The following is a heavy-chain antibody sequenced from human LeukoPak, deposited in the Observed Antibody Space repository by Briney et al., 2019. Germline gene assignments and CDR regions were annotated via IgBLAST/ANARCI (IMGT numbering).Heavy chain of an antibody. D-gene: IGHD6-13*01. Sequence: ASVKDSCKASGYTFTGYYMHWVRQAPGQGLEWMGWINPNSGGTNYAKKFQGRVTVTRDTSISTAYMELSRLRSDDTAVYYCARGYPLSTTAAGTYFQHWGQGTLVTVSS. J-gene: IGHJ1*01. CDR1: GYTFTGYY. CDR2: INPNSGGT. CDR3: ARGYPLSTTAAGTYFQH. V-gene: IGHV1-2*02.